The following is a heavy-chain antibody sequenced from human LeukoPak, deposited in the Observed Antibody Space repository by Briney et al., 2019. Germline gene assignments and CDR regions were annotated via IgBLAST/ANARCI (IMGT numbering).Heavy chain of an antibody. J-gene: IGHJ6*02. Sequence: GASVKVSCKASGGTFSSYAISWVRQVPGQGLEWMGRIIPIFGIANYAQKFQGRVTITADKSTSTAYMELSSLRSEDTAVYYCAHEFPCGGDCYGYFYYYGMDVWGQGTTVTVSS. D-gene: IGHD2-21*02. CDR3: AHEFPCGGDCYGYFYYYGMDV. CDR1: GGTFSSYA. CDR2: IIPIFGIA. V-gene: IGHV1-69*04.